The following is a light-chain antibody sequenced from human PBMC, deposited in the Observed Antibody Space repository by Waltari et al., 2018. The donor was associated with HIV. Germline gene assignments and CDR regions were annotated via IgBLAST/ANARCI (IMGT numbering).Light chain of an antibody. Sequence: DIVMTQTPLSLSVTPVQPASISCKSSQSLLHSDGKTYLYWYLLRPGQPPQPLMYQVSTRSAGVPDRFSGSGSGTDFRLRISRVEAEDVGVYYCMQTLQLSWTFGQGTKV. J-gene: IGKJ1*01. V-gene: IGKV2D-29*01. CDR3: MQTLQLSWT. CDR2: QVS. CDR1: QSLLHSDGKTY.